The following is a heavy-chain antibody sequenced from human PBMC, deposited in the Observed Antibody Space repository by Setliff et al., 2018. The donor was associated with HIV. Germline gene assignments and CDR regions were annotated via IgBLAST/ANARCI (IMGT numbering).Heavy chain of an antibody. D-gene: IGHD3-10*01. Sequence: KPSETLSLTCAVYGGSFSGYYWTWVRQSPGKGLEWIAEINHSGATNYNPSLMSRVTISLDTSKSPFSLKLDSVTAADTAVYYCARGGGGLWFGDSTYYYIDVWGKGTTVTVSS. V-gene: IGHV4-34*01. CDR2: INHSGAT. CDR3: ARGGGGLWFGDSTYYYIDV. CDR1: GGSFSGYY. J-gene: IGHJ6*03.